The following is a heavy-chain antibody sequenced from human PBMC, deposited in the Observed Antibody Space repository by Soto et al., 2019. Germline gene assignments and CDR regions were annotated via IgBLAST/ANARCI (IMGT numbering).Heavy chain of an antibody. CDR2: ISYDGSNK. D-gene: IGHD6-19*01. V-gene: IGHV3-30-3*01. CDR1: GFTFSSYA. CDR3: ARDRRQWLVLLFQH. Sequence: QVQLVEFGGGVVQPGRSLRLSCAASGFTFSSYAMHWVRQAPGKGLEWVAVISYDGSNKYYADSVKGRFTISRDNSKNTLYLQMNSRRAEDTAVYYCARDRRQWLVLLFQHWGQGTLVTVSS. J-gene: IGHJ1*01.